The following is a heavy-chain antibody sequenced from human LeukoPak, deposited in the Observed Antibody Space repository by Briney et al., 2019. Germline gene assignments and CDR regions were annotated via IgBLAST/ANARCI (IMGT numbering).Heavy chain of an antibody. Sequence: SVKVSCKASGGTFSSFAISWVRQAPGQGLEWMGGIIPIFGTANYAQKFQGRVTITADKSTSTAYMELSSLRSEDTAVYYCARETGYCSSTSCYLYYYGMDVWGKGTTVTVSS. CDR3: ARETGYCSSTSCYLYYYGMDV. D-gene: IGHD2-2*01. CDR1: GGTFSSFA. V-gene: IGHV1-69*06. CDR2: IIPIFGTA. J-gene: IGHJ6*04.